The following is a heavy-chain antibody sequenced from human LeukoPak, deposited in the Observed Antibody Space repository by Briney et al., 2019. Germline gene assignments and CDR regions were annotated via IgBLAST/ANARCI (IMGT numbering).Heavy chain of an antibody. CDR3: ARDHGYYDSSGSYYYYYMDV. Sequence: GGSLRPSCAASGFTFDDYGMSWVRQAPGKGLEWVSGINWNGGSTGYADSVKGRFTISRDNAKNSLYLQMNSLRAEDTALYYCARDHGYYDSSGSYYYYYMDVWGKGTTVTVSS. CDR1: GFTFDDYG. CDR2: INWNGGST. V-gene: IGHV3-20*04. J-gene: IGHJ6*03. D-gene: IGHD3-22*01.